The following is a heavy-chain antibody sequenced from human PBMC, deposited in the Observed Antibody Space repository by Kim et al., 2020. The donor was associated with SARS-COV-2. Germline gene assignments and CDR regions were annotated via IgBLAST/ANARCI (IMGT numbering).Heavy chain of an antibody. CDR3: AKGRTYGGYYFDY. Sequence: YADSVKGRFTISRDNSKNTLYLQMNSLRAEDTAVYYCAKGRTYGGYYFDYWGLGTLVTVSS. V-gene: IGHV3-23*01. D-gene: IGHD4-17*01. J-gene: IGHJ4*02.